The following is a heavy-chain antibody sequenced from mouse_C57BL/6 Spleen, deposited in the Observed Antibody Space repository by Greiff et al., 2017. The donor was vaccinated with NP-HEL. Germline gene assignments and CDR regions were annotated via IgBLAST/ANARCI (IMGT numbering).Heavy chain of an antibody. CDR3: ARGQTAQATGFAY. V-gene: IGHV1-7*01. Sequence: VQLQQSGAELAKPGASVKLSCKASGYTFTSYWMHWVKQRPGQGLEWIGYINPSSGYTKYNQKFKDKATLTADKSSSTAYMQLSSLTYEDSAVYDCARGQTAQATGFAYWGQGTLVTVSA. J-gene: IGHJ3*01. D-gene: IGHD3-2*02. CDR1: GYTFTSYW. CDR2: INPSSGYT.